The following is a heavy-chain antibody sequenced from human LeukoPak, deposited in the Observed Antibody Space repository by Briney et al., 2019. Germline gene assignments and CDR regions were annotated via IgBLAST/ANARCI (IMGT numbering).Heavy chain of an antibody. D-gene: IGHD3-3*01. CDR3: TSIPITTFGVIDY. V-gene: IGHV3-49*04. CDR2: IRSKAYGGTT. Sequence: PGGSLRLSCTASGFTFGDYAMSWVRQAPGKGLEWVGFIRSKAYGGTTEYAASVKGRFTISRDDSKSIAYLQMNSLKTEDTAVYYCTSIPITTFGVIDYWGQGTLVTVSS. J-gene: IGHJ4*02. CDR1: GFTFGDYA.